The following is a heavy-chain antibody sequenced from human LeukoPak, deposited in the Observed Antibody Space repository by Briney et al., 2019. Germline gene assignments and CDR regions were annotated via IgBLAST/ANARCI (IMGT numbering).Heavy chain of an antibody. CDR1: GFTFSSYA. J-gene: IGHJ4*02. CDR2: ISGSGGST. CDR3: ARFIAAPYYFDY. Sequence: GGSLRLSCAASGFTFSSYARSRVRQAPGKGLEWVSAISGSGGSTYYADSVKGRFTISRDNAKNSLYLQMNSLRAEDTAVYYCARFIAAPYYFDYWGRGTLVTVSS. V-gene: IGHV3-23*01. D-gene: IGHD6-13*01.